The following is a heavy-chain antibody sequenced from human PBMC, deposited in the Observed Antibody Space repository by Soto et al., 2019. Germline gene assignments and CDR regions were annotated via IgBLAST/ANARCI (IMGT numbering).Heavy chain of an antibody. Sequence: EVQLVESGGGLVQPGGSLRLSCAASGFTFSSYWMSWVRQAPGKGLEWVANIKQDGSEKYYVDSVKGRFTISRDNAKNSLYLQMNSLRAEDTAVYYCAREVHEQIAARPVYGMDVWGQGTTVTVSS. CDR2: IKQDGSEK. J-gene: IGHJ6*02. D-gene: IGHD6-6*01. V-gene: IGHV3-7*03. CDR1: GFTFSSYW. CDR3: AREVHEQIAARPVYGMDV.